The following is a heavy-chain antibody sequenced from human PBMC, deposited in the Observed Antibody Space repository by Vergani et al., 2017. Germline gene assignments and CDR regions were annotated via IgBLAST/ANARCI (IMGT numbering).Heavy chain of an antibody. D-gene: IGHD6-13*01. CDR2: IIPIFGTA. Sequence: QVQLVQSGAEVKKPGSSVKVSCKASGGTFSSYAISWVRQAPGQGLEWMGRIIPIFGTANYAQKFQGRVTITADESTSTAYMGLSSLRSEDTAVYYCASIAALPYYYYYMDVWGKGTTVTVSS. J-gene: IGHJ6*03. CDR3: ASIAALPYYYYYMDV. CDR1: GGTFSSYA. V-gene: IGHV1-69*13.